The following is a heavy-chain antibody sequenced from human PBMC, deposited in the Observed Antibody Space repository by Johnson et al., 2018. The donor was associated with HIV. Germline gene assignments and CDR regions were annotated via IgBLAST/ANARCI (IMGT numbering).Heavy chain of an antibody. D-gene: IGHD4-17*01. V-gene: IGHV3-20*04. Sequence: LVESGGGVVRPGGSLRLSCAASGFTFEDHDMSWVRQIPGKGLEWVSGINWNGGSTGYADSVKDRFTISRDNAKNSLYLQMNSLRAEDTALYYCARSPETGDRLWRAFDIWGHGTMVTVSS. CDR3: ARSPETGDRLWRAFDI. CDR2: INWNGGST. CDR1: GFTFEDHD. J-gene: IGHJ3*02.